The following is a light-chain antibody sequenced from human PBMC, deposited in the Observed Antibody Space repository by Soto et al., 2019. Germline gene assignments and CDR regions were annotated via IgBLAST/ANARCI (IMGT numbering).Light chain of an antibody. CDR1: SSDVGGYNY. J-gene: IGLJ3*02. CDR3: SSYAGSNAWV. CDR2: EVS. Sequence: QSVLTQPPSASGSPGQSVTISCTGTSSDVGGYNYVSWYQQHPGKAPKLMIYEVSKRPSGVPDRFSGSKSGNTASLTVSGLQAEDEADYYCSSYAGSNAWVFGGWTKLTVL. V-gene: IGLV2-8*01.